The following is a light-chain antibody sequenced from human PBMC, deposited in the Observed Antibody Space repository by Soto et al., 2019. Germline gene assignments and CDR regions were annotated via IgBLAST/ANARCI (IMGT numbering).Light chain of an antibody. CDR3: QQYNNWWT. J-gene: IGKJ1*01. CDR2: GAS. Sequence: EIVMTQSPATLSVSPGERATLSCRASQSVSSNLAWYQQKPGQAPRLLISGASTRATGIPARFSGSGSGTEFTLTISSMQSEDFAVYYCQQYNNWWTFGQGTKVEI. V-gene: IGKV3-15*01. CDR1: QSVSSN.